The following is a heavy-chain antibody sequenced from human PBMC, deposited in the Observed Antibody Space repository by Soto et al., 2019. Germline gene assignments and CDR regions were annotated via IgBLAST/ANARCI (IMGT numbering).Heavy chain of an antibody. Sequence: PGGSLRLSCAVSGFRFRDYWMSWVRQAPGKGLEWVANIKQDESGKYYVDSVKGRFTISRDNAKNALYLQMNSLRVEDAAVYYCAAYCYTMTCTHFHGYSWGQGTQVTVSS. D-gene: IGHD3-16*02. CDR2: IKQDESGK. CDR1: GFRFRDYW. CDR3: AAYCYTMTCTHFHGYS. V-gene: IGHV3-7*03. J-gene: IGHJ5*02.